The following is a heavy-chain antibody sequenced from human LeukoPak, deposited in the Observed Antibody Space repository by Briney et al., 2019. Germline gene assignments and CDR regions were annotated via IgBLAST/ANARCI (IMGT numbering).Heavy chain of an antibody. V-gene: IGHV1-18*01. D-gene: IGHD6-19*01. CDR3: ARDLGPGTVAGLDY. Sequence: ASVKVSCKASGYTFTSYGISWVRQAPGQGLEWMRWISAYNGNTNYAQKLQGRVTMTTDTSTSTAYMELRSLRSDDTAVYYCARDLGPGTVAGLDYWGQGTLVTVSS. CDR2: ISAYNGNT. J-gene: IGHJ4*02. CDR1: GYTFTSYG.